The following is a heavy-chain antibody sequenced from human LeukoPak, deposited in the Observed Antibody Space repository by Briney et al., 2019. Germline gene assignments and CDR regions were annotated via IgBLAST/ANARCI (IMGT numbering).Heavy chain of an antibody. CDR1: GGSFSAFY. CDR2: VNHSGGT. V-gene: IGHV4-34*01. D-gene: IGHD1-26*01. Sequence: SETLSLTCAVYGGSFSAFYWSWVRQPPGKGLEWIGEVNHSGGTNYNPSLKSRVTISVDTSKNQFSLKLISVTAADTAVYYCAIHGSSPSPLNWFDPWGQGTPVTVSS. CDR3: AIHGSSPSPLNWFDP. J-gene: IGHJ5*02.